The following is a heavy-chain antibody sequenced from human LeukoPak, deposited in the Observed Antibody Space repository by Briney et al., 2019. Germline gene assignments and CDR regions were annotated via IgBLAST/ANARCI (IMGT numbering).Heavy chain of an antibody. J-gene: IGHJ6*02. D-gene: IGHD6-13*01. CDR1: GFTFSSYW. Sequence: GGSLRLSCAASGFTFSSYWMSWVRQAPGKGLEWVANIKQDGSEKYYVDSVKGRFTISRDNAKNSLYLQMNSLRAEDTAVYYCARESPTAAAGTWYYYYYGMDVWGQGTTVTVSS. CDR3: ARESPTAAAGTWYYYYYGMDV. V-gene: IGHV3-7*01. CDR2: IKQDGSEK.